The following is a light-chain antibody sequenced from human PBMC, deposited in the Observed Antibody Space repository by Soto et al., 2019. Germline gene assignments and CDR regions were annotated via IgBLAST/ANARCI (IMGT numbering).Light chain of an antibody. CDR3: SSYAGSSNLGV. V-gene: IGLV2-8*01. CDR1: SSEVGGYNY. CDR2: EVS. J-gene: IGLJ2*01. Sequence: QSALTQPPSASGSPGQSVTISCTGTSSEVGGYNYVSWYQQHPGRAPKLMIYEVSKRPSGVPDRFSGSKSGNTASLTVSGLQPEDEADYYCSSYAGSSNLGVFGGGTKVTVL.